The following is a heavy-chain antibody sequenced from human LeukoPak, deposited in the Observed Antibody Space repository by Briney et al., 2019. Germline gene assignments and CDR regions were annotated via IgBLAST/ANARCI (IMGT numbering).Heavy chain of an antibody. J-gene: IGHJ4*02. Sequence: PSETLSLTCTVSDGSISSYHWSWIRQSAGKGLEWIVRIYSSGSTNYNPSLKSRVTMSVDTSKNQFSLKLSSVTSADTAVYYCAREGRVAGTGGEFDYWGQGTLVTVSS. V-gene: IGHV4-4*07. CDR3: AREGRVAGTGGEFDY. D-gene: IGHD6-19*01. CDR2: IYSSGST. CDR1: DGSISSYH.